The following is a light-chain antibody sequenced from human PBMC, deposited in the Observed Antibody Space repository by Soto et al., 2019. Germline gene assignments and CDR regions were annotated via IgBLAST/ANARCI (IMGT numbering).Light chain of an antibody. J-gene: IGKJ2*02. CDR2: SAS. Sequence: DIQMTQSPSSLSASVGDRVTITCRASQTISNWLAWYQQKPGRAPNLLIYSASTLESGVPSRFSGRGSGTEFTLTISSLQPDDFATYYCQHSNSHLCTFGQGTKLEIK. CDR3: QHSNSHLCT. CDR1: QTISNW. V-gene: IGKV1-5*01.